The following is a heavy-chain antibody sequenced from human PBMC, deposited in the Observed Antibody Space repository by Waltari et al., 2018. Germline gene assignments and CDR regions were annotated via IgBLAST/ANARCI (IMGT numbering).Heavy chain of an antibody. J-gene: IGHJ4*02. CDR2: IYPGDSET. D-gene: IGHD3-10*01. Sequence: EVRLVQSGAEVREPGESLKISCQCSGYTFSRHWIAWARQMPGKGLEWMGIIYPGDSETRYNPSFQGQVTFSVDNSINSAYLQWDSLKASDTAIYYCAKRGGTDFYFDYWGQGTLVTVSS. V-gene: IGHV5-51*03. CDR3: AKRGGTDFYFDY. CDR1: GYTFSRHW.